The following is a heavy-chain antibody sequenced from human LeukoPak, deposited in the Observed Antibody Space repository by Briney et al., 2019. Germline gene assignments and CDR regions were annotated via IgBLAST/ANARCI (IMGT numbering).Heavy chain of an antibody. J-gene: IGHJ3*02. V-gene: IGHV4-59*08. CDR2: IYYSGSA. CDR3: ARGGLTGATGAFDI. Sequence: SETLSLTCTVSGGSISSYYWSWIRQPPGKGLEWIGYIYYSGSASYSPSLKSRVTISVDTSKNQFSLNLSSVTAADTAVYYCARGGLTGATGAFDIWGQGTMVTVSS. D-gene: IGHD1/OR15-1a*01. CDR1: GGSISSYY.